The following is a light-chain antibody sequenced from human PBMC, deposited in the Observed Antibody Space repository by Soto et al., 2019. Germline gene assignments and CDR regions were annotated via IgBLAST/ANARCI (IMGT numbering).Light chain of an antibody. J-gene: IGKJ1*01. V-gene: IGKV1-5*01. CDR2: DAS. Sequence: DIQMTQSPSTLSASVGDRVTITCRASQNINRWLAWYQQKPGTAPKLLIYDASNLESGVPSRFSGGGSGTEFTLTISGLQTADFATYYCQQYDTYWTLGHGTKVDIK. CDR1: QNINRW. CDR3: QQYDTYWT.